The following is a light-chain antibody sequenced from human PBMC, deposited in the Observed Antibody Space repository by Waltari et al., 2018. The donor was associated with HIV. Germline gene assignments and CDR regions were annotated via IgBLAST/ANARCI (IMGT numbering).Light chain of an antibody. CDR3: CSYAASRSVV. CDR2: EVT. J-gene: IGLJ2*01. V-gene: IGLV2-23*02. Sequence: QSALAQPASVSDSPGQSITISSTGTSSDVGTYNLVSWYQQHPGKVPKLIIYEVTKRPSGVSNRFSGSKSGNTASLTISGLQAEDEADYYCCSYAASRSVVFGGGTKLTVL. CDR1: SSDVGTYNL.